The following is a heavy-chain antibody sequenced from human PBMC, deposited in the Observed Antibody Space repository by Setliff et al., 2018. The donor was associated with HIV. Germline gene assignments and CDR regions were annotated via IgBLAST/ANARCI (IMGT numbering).Heavy chain of an antibody. J-gene: IGHJ6*02. CDR2: IYTSGST. CDR1: GGSISSGSYY. CDR3: ARDHYYYGMDV. Sequence: KTSETLSLTCTVSGGSISSGSYYWSWIRQPAGKGLEWIGRIYTSGSTNYNPSLKSRVTISVDTSKNQFSLKLSSVTAADTAVYYCARDHYYYGMDVWGQGTTVTVSS. V-gene: IGHV4-61*02.